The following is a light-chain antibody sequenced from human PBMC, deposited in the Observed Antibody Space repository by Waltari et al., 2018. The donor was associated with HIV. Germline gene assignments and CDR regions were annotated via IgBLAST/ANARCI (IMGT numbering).Light chain of an antibody. CDR3: AAWDDSLSGGV. CDR2: RNN. CDR1: SSNIGSNS. V-gene: IGLV1-47*01. J-gene: IGLJ3*02. Sequence: QSVLTQPPSASGTPGRRVTISSSGSSSNIGSNSVYWYQQLPGTAPKLLIYRNNQRPAVFPDRFSGSKSGTAASRAISGLRSEDEADYYCAAWDDSLSGGVFGGGTKLTVL.